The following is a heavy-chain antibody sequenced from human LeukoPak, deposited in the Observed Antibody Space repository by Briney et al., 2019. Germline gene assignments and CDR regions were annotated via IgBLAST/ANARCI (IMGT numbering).Heavy chain of an antibody. CDR3: ARDVTMVRGVFDY. D-gene: IGHD3-10*01. CDR2: INHSGST. J-gene: IGHJ4*02. Sequence: SETLSLTCAVYGGSFSGYYWSWIRQPPGKGLEWIGEINHSGSTNYNPSLKSRVTISVDTSKNQFSLKLSSVTAADTAVYYCARDVTMVRGVFDYWGQGTLVTVSS. CDR1: GGSFSGYY. V-gene: IGHV4-34*01.